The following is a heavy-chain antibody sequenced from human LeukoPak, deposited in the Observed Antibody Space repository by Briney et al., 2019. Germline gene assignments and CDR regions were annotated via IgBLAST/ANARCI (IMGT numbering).Heavy chain of an antibody. J-gene: IGHJ3*02. CDR3: ARHFGVVVVITTAFDI. V-gene: IGHV4-39*01. D-gene: IGHD3-22*01. Sequence: SETLSLTCTVSGGSISSSSYYWGWIRQPPGKGLEWIGSIYYSGSTYYNPSLKSRVTISVDTSKNQFSLKPSSVTAADTAVYYCARHFGVVVVITTAFDIWGQGTMVTVSS. CDR1: GGSISSSSYY. CDR2: IYYSGST.